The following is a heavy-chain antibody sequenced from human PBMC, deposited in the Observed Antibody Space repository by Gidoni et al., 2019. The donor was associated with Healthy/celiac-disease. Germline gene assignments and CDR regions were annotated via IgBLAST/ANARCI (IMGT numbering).Heavy chain of an antibody. CDR1: GGSFSGYY. J-gene: IGHJ6*03. CDR3: ARGLRNYYYYYYMDV. D-gene: IGHD4-4*01. Sequence: QVQLQQWGAGLLKPSETLSLTCAVYGGSFSGYYWSWIRQPPGKGLEWIGDINHSGSTNYNPSLKSRVTISVDTSKNQFSLKLSSVTAADTAVYYCARGLRNYYYYYYMDVWGKGTTVTVSS. CDR2: INHSGST. V-gene: IGHV4-34*01.